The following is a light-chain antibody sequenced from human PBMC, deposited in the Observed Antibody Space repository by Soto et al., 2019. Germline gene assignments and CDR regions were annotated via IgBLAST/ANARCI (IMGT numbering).Light chain of an antibody. CDR2: GAS. CDR1: QSVSSIY. Sequence: EILLTQSPGTLSWSPGERATLSWRASQSVSSIYLAWYQQKPGQAPRLLIYGASSRATGIPDRFSGSGSGTDFTLTISRLEPEDFAVYYCQQYGSSPITFGQGTGLEIK. V-gene: IGKV3-20*01. J-gene: IGKJ5*01. CDR3: QQYGSSPIT.